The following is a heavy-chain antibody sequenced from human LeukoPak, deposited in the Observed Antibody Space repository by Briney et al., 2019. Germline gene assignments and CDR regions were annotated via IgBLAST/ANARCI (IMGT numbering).Heavy chain of an antibody. CDR1: GGSFSGYY. CDR2: INHNGST. D-gene: IGHD6-13*01. V-gene: IGHV4-34*01. CDR3: ARTPLIAAAGIT. Sequence: SETLSLTCAVYGGSFSGYYWSWISQPPGKGLEWIGEINHNGSTTYNPSLQSRVTISLDTSKNQFSLKLSSVTAADTAVYYCARTPLIAAAGITWGQGSLVTVSS. J-gene: IGHJ4*02.